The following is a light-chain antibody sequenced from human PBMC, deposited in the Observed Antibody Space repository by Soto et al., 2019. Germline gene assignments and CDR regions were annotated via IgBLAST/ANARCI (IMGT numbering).Light chain of an antibody. CDR2: KPS. CDR1: QSISNW. CDR3: QQYSSYPYT. J-gene: IGKJ2*01. Sequence: DIQMTQSPSTLSASVGDRVTITCRASQSISNWLAWYQQKPGTAPKLLIHKPSSLQSGYPSRFSGRGSGKEFTLTISSLQPDDFATYDCQQYSSYPYTFGQGTKMEIK. V-gene: IGKV1-5*03.